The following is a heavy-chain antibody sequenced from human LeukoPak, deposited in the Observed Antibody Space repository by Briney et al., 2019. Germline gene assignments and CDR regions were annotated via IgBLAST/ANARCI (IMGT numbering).Heavy chain of an antibody. Sequence: GGSLRLSCAASGFTFSSYSMNWVRQAPGEGLEWVSSISSSSRHIYYADSVKGRFTIFRDDAKNSLFLQMDSLRVEDTAMYYCVRDFSTVTTAYLHHWGQGTLLTVSS. CDR2: ISSSSRHI. J-gene: IGHJ1*01. D-gene: IGHD4-17*01. CDR3: VRDFSTVTTAYLHH. CDR1: GFTFSSYS. V-gene: IGHV3-21*04.